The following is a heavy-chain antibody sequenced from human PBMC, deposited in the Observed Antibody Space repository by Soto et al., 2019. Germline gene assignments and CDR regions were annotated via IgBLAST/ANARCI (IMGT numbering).Heavy chain of an antibody. Sequence: QVQLVQSGAEVKNPGASVTVSCKASGYTFIKYGIPWVRQAPGQGLEWMGWISGYNGNTKDAQKVQGRDTMTTDTSTSTAYMELWGLKSDDTAVYYWARDMGANANGDYVDYWGQGTLVTVSS. D-gene: IGHD2-2*01. V-gene: IGHV1-18*01. CDR3: ARDMGANANGDYVDY. CDR1: GYTFIKYG. J-gene: IGHJ4*02. CDR2: ISGYNGNT.